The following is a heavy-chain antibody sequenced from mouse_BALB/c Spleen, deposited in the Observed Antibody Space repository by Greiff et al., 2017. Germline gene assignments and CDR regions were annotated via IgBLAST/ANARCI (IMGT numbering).Heavy chain of an antibody. CDR1: GFTFSNYW. D-gene: IGHD2-1*01. J-gene: IGHJ3*01. CDR2: IRLKSNNYAT. CDR3: TRSGHYGGFAY. V-gene: IGHV6-6*02. Sequence: EVKLVESGGGLVKPGGSMKLSCVASGFTFSNYWMNWVRQSPEKGLEWVAEIRLKSNNYATHYAESVKGRFTISRDDSKSSVYLQMNNLRAEDTGIYYCTRSGHYGGFAYWGQGTLVTVSA.